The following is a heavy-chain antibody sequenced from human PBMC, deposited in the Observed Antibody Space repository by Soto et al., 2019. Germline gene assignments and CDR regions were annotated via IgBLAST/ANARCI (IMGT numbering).Heavy chain of an antibody. CDR1: GFTFSGDG. CDR2: ISQSGSSK. V-gene: IGHV3-48*03. J-gene: IGHJ6*02. D-gene: IGHD2-15*01. CDR3: ARETFEVVSATVQYFFRMDV. Sequence: GGSLRLSCAASGFTFSGDGMNWVRQAPGKGLEWISYISQSGSSKYYAESVRGRFTISRDNAKNSLYLQMNSLRGDDSAVYFCARETFEVVSATVQYFFRMDVWGQGTTVTVSS.